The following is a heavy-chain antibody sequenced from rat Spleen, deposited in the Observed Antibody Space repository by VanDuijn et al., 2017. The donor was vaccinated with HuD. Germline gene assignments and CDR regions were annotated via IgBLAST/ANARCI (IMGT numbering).Heavy chain of an antibody. V-gene: IGHV5-46*01. J-gene: IGHJ2*01. Sequence: EVQLVESGGGLVQPGRSMKLSCAASGFTFSNFPMAWVRQAPTKGLEWVATISASGGSTYYRDSVKGRFTISRDNAKSTLYLQMNSLRSEDTATYYCTRDLDNNLYWGQGVMVTVSS. CDR2: ISASGGST. CDR1: GFTFSNFP. D-gene: IGHD1-10*01. CDR3: TRDLDNNLY.